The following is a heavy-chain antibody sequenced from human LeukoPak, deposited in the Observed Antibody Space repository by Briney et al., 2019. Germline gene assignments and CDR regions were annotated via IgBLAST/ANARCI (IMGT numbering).Heavy chain of an antibody. J-gene: IGHJ4*02. CDR1: GYSISSGYY. V-gene: IGHV4-38-2*01. CDR2: IYHSGST. D-gene: IGHD6-19*01. CDR3: ARVTVEQWLQYYFDY. Sequence: SETLSLTCAVSGYSISSGYYWGWIRQPPGKGLEWIGSIYHSGSTYYNPSLKSRVTISVDTSKNQFSLKLSPVTAADTAVYYCARVTVEQWLQYYFDYWGQGTLVTVSS.